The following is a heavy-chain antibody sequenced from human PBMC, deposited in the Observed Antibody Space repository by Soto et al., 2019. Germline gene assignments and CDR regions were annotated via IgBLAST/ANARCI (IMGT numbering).Heavy chain of an antibody. J-gene: IGHJ6*02. D-gene: IGHD3-10*01. CDR2: IIPVFGTP. CDR3: ARGGSTMVRGPLVYGLDV. CDR1: GGTFRTFA. V-gene: IGHV1-69*01. Sequence: QVQLVQSGAEVKEPGPSVKVSCKASGGTFRTFAISWVRQAPGQGPEWMGGIIPVFGTPNYAQKFQGRVTITADESTSTAYMELSSLRSEDTAVYYCARGGSTMVRGPLVYGLDVWGQGTTVTVSS.